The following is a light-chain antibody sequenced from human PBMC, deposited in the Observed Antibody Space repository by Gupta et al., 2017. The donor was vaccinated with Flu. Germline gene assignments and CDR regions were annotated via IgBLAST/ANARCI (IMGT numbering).Light chain of an antibody. Sequence: DIVMTQSPDSLAVSLGERAPINCKSSQSLFHTNNKNYLAWHQQRPGQPPKLLISWASTRESGGPDRFSGSGSGTDFTLTISSLQAEDVAVYYCQQDYTSPVTFGGGTKVEIK. J-gene: IGKJ4*01. CDR1: QSLFHTNNKNY. V-gene: IGKV4-1*01. CDR2: WAS. CDR3: QQDYTSPVT.